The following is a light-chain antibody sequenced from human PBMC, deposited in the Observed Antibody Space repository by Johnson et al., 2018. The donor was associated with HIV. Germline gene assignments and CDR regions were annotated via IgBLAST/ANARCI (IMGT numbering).Light chain of an antibody. CDR1: SSNIGNHY. J-gene: IGLJ1*01. Sequence: QSVLTQPPSVSAAPGQKVTISCSGTSSNIGNHYVSWYQLLPGTAPKLLIYDNNQRTSGIPDRFSVSKSGTSAALGITGLQTGDEADYYCGTWDSSLSGGVFGTGTKVTVL. V-gene: IGLV1-51*01. CDR3: GTWDSSLSGGV. CDR2: DNN.